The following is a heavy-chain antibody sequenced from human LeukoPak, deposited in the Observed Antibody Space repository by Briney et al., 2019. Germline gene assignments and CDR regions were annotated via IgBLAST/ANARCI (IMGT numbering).Heavy chain of an antibody. V-gene: IGHV1-69*04. J-gene: IGHJ4*02. D-gene: IGHD3-16*01. CDR3: AREGMITFGGVVL. CDR1: GGTFSSYA. CDR2: IIPILGIA. Sequence: GASVKVSCKASGGTFSSYAISWVRQAPGQGLEWMGRIIPILGIANYAQKFQGRVTITADKSTSTAYMELSSLRSEDTAVYYCAREGMITFGGVVLWGQGTLVTVSS.